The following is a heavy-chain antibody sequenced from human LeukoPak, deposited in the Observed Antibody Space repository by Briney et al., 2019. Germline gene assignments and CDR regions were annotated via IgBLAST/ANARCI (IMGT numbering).Heavy chain of an antibody. CDR3: ARGPRLERHGMDV. Sequence: GGSLRLSCAASGFTVSRNYMSWVRQAPGKGLEWVSVISSGDTTYYADSVKGRFTISRDSSNNTLYLQMNSLRAEDTAVYFCARGPRLERHGMDVWGQGTMVTVSS. V-gene: IGHV3-66*01. CDR1: GFTVSRNY. D-gene: IGHD1-1*01. CDR2: ISSGDTT. J-gene: IGHJ6*02.